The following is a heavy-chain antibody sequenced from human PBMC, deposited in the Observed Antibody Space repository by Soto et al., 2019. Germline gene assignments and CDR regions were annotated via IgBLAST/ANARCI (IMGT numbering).Heavy chain of an antibody. Sequence: QVQLVESGGGVVQPGRSLRLSCSASGFIFGTYGMDWVRQAPGKGLEWVALISYDGNKEFYADSVKGRFTISRDNSRNTLYQHMNSIKPEDTAMYYCAKETATSVDYYYFYGLDVWGPGTTVSVSS. D-gene: IGHD1-1*01. V-gene: IGHV3-30*18. CDR1: GFIFGTYG. CDR3: AKETATSVDYYYFYGLDV. J-gene: IGHJ6*02. CDR2: ISYDGNKE.